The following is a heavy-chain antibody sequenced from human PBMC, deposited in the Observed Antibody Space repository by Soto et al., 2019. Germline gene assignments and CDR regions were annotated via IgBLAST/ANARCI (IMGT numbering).Heavy chain of an antibody. V-gene: IGHV3-23*01. CDR1: GFTLTVYG. CDR3: AKDGTTTGIHYYAMDV. CDR2: IGRGGDT. Sequence: GGSLRLSCEVSGFTLTVYGMNWVRQAPDKGLEWVSTIGRGGDTYYADSVKGRFTISRDNSKNTLFLQMNSLRAEDTALYFCAKDGTTTGIHYYAMDVWGQGTTVTVSS. D-gene: IGHD1-1*01. J-gene: IGHJ6*02.